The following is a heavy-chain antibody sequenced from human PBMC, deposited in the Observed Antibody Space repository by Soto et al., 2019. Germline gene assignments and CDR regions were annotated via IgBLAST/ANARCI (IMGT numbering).Heavy chain of an antibody. D-gene: IGHD3-9*01. CDR2: ISSSSSYI. J-gene: IGHJ5*02. CDR3: ARYPTDILPGPNWFDP. Sequence: EVQLVESGGGLVKPGGSLRLSCAASGFTFSSYSMNWVRQAPGKGLEWISSISSSSSYIYYADSVKGRFTISRDNAKNSLYLQTNSLRAEDTAVYYCARYPTDILPGPNWFDPWGQGTLVTVSS. CDR1: GFTFSSYS. V-gene: IGHV3-21*01.